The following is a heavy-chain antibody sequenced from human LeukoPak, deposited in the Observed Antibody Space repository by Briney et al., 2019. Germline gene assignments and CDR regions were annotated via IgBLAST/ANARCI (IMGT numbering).Heavy chain of an antibody. D-gene: IGHD3-22*01. V-gene: IGHV1-18*01. Sequence: GASVKVSCKATSRIGLLRQAPGQGLAWMGWIGTYGGDTYYAQKFQGKITVTTDASTNTVYMELRNLRSDDTAVYYCARDLWNFYDDSGYNRDFDSWGQGTLVTVSS. CDR1: TSR. CDR3: ARDLWNFYDDSGYNRDFDS. J-gene: IGHJ5*01. CDR2: IGTYGGDT.